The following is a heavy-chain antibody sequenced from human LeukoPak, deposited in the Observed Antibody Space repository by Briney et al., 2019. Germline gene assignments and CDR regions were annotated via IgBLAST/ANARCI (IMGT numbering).Heavy chain of an antibody. CDR1: GFTFSSYS. J-gene: IGHJ4*02. Sequence: GGSLRLSCAASGFTFSSYSMNWVRQAPGKGLEWISYIGISSGNTKYADSVKGRFTISGDEAKNSVYLQMNSLRVEDTAVYYCARDTKYAFDNWGQGTLVTVSS. D-gene: IGHD2-2*01. CDR3: ARDTKYAFDN. CDR2: IGISSGNT. V-gene: IGHV3-48*01.